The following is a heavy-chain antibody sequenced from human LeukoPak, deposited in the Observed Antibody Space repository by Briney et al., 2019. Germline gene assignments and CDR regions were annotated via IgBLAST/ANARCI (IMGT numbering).Heavy chain of an antibody. Sequence: PGGSLRLSCAASGFTFSSYEMNWVRQAPGKGLEWVSSITTSSSYIYYADSVKGRFTISRDNARNSLYLQMDSLRAEDTALYYCARDSGSCTGCAFDLWGQGTMVTVSS. D-gene: IGHD2-15*01. J-gene: IGHJ3*01. V-gene: IGHV3-21*01. CDR3: ARDSGSCTGCAFDL. CDR2: ITTSSSYI. CDR1: GFTFSSYE.